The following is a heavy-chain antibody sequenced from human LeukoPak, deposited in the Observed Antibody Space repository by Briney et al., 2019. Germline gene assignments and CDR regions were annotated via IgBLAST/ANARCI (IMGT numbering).Heavy chain of an antibody. J-gene: IGHJ3*02. V-gene: IGHV3-30-3*01. Sequence: GGSLRLSCAASGFTFSSYAMHWVRQAPGRGLEWVAVISYDGSNKYYADSVKGRFTISRDNSKNTLYLQMNSLRAEDTAVYYCARGLGSSGWYDAFDIWGQGTMVNVSS. CDR2: ISYDGSNK. CDR3: ARGLGSSGWYDAFDI. D-gene: IGHD6-19*01. CDR1: GFTFSSYA.